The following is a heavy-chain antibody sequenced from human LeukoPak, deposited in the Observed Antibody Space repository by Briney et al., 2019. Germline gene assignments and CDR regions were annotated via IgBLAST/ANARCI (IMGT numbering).Heavy chain of an antibody. CDR3: ARGGELLWFGELLYKFDY. CDR2: ISYDGSNK. V-gene: IGHV3-30*04. Sequence: PGGSLRLSCAASGFTFSSYAMHRVRQAPGKGLEWVAVISYDGSNKYYADSVKGRFTISRDNSKNTLYLQMNSLRAEDTAVYYCARGGELLWFGELLYKFDYWGQGTLVTVSS. CDR1: GFTFSSYA. D-gene: IGHD3-10*01. J-gene: IGHJ4*02.